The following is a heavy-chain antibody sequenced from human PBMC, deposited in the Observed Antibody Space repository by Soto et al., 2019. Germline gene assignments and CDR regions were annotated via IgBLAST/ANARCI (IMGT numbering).Heavy chain of an antibody. CDR2: IYYSGST. CDR3: ARDFLVVVPAATPFYYYYGMDV. J-gene: IGHJ6*02. V-gene: IGHV4-30-4*01. D-gene: IGHD2-2*01. CDR1: GGSISSGDYY. Sequence: SETLSLTCTVSGGSISSGDYYWSWIRQPPGKGLEWIGYIYYSGSTYYNPSLKSRVTISVDTSKNQFSLKLSSVTAADTAVYYCARDFLVVVPAATPFYYYYGMDVWGQGTTVTVS.